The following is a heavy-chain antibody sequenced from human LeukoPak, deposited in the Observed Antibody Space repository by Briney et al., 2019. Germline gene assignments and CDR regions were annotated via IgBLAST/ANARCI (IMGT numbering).Heavy chain of an antibody. J-gene: IGHJ4*02. CDR1: GFTFSSYS. CDR2: ISSSSSYI. CDR3: AREGDIVVVVAASFDY. V-gene: IGHV3-21*01. D-gene: IGHD2-15*01. Sequence: PGGSLRLSCAASGFTFSSYSMNWVRQAPGKGLEWVSSISSSSSYIYYADSVKGRFTISRDNAKNPLYLQMNSLRAEDTAVYYCAREGDIVVVVAASFDYWGQGTLVTVSS.